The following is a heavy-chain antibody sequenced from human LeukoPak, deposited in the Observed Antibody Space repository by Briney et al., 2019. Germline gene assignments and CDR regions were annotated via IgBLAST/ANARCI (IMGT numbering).Heavy chain of an antibody. CDR1: GFTFSSYS. Sequence: GGSLRLSCAASGFTFSSYSMNWVRRAPGKGLEWMGIIYPGDSDTRYSPSFQGQVTISADKSISTAYLQWSSLKASDTAMYYCARAPYGGNSDYWGQGTLVTVSS. CDR3: ARAPYGGNSDY. D-gene: IGHD4-23*01. J-gene: IGHJ4*02. V-gene: IGHV5-51*01. CDR2: IYPGDSDT.